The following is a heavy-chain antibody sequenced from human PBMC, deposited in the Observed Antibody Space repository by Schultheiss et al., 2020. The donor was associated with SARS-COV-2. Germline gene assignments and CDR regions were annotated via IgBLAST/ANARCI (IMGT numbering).Heavy chain of an antibody. CDR3: AKVSYYYGSGDDY. CDR1: GFTFSSYG. Sequence: GESLKISCAASGFTFSSYGMHWVRQAPVKGLEWVSAISGSGGSTYYADSVKGRFTISRDNSKNTLYLQMNSLRAEDTAVYYCAKVSYYYGSGDDYWGQGTLVTVSS. J-gene: IGHJ4*02. CDR2: ISGSGGST. D-gene: IGHD3-10*01. V-gene: IGHV3-NL1*01.